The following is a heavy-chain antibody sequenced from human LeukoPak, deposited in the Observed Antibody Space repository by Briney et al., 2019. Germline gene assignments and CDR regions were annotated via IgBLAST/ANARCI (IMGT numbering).Heavy chain of an antibody. CDR2: ISGSGVST. Sequence: PGGSLRLSCAASGFTFSSYAMSWVRQAPGKGLEWVSAISGSGVSTYYADSVKGRFTISRDNSKNTLYLQMNSLRAEDTAVYYCAKCWYGDYGSSDYYYYGMDVWGQGTTVTVSS. J-gene: IGHJ6*02. V-gene: IGHV3-23*01. D-gene: IGHD4-17*01. CDR3: AKCWYGDYGSSDYYYYGMDV. CDR1: GFTFSSYA.